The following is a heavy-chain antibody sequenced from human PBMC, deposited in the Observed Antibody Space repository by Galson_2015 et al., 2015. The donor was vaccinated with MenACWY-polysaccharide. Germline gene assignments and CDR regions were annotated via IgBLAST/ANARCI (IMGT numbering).Heavy chain of an antibody. Sequence: SGMHWVRQAPGKGLEWVAVIRYDGSNKVYADSVKGRFTISRDNSKNTVFLEMNTLGVEDTAVYYCAREGSRIVFHAFDIWGQGTMVTVSS. D-gene: IGHD2-2*01. CDR1: SG. CDR3: AREGSRIVFHAFDI. V-gene: IGHV3-33*01. CDR2: IRYDGSNK. J-gene: IGHJ3*02.